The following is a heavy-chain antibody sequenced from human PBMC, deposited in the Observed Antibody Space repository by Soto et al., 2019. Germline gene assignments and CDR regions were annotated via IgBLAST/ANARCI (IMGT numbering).Heavy chain of an antibody. CDR3: ARDDYESSYGFDI. D-gene: IGHD3-16*01. CDR2: FYYTGST. V-gene: IGHV4-61*08. CDR1: GGSISSGGYS. Sequence: SETLSLTCAVSGGSISSGGYSWSWIRQPPGKGLEWIGSFYYTGSTHYNPSIQSRVSISVDTSKNQFSLKLSSVTAADTAVYYCARDDYESSYGFDIWGQGTMVTVSS. J-gene: IGHJ3*02.